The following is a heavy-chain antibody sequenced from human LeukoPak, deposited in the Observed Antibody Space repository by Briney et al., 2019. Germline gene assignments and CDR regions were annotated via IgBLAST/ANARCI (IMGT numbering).Heavy chain of an antibody. V-gene: IGHV1-2*02. CDR2: INPNSGGT. Sequence: ASVKVSCKASGYTFTRYYMHWVRQAPGQGLEWMGWINPNSGGTNYAQKFQGRVTMTRDTSISTAYMELSRLRSDDTAVYYCARGAYYYDSSGYPYYFDYWGQGTLVTVSS. J-gene: IGHJ4*02. D-gene: IGHD3-22*01. CDR1: GYTFTRYY. CDR3: ARGAYYYDSSGYPYYFDY.